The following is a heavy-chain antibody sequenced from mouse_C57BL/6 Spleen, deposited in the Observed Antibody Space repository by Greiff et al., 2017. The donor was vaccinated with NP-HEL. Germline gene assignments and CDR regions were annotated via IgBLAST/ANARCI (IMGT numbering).Heavy chain of an antibody. CDR2: INYDGSST. CDR1: GFTFSDYY. J-gene: IGHJ2*01. V-gene: IGHV5-16*01. Sequence: EVQLVESEGGLVQPGSSMKLSCTASGFTFSDYYMAWVRQVPEKGLEWVANINYDGSSTYYLDSLKSRFIISRDNAKNILYLQMSSLKSEDTATYYCARDFYGNYDYFDYWGQGTTLTVSS. D-gene: IGHD2-1*01. CDR3: ARDFYGNYDYFDY.